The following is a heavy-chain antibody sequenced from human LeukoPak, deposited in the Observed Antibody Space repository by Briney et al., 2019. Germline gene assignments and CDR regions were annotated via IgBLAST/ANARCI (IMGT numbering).Heavy chain of an antibody. J-gene: IGHJ4*02. D-gene: IGHD2-15*01. CDR2: IKQDGGER. CDR3: ARDQWWSDY. V-gene: IGHV3-7*01. Sequence: GGSLRLSCAASGFTFSTYWMTWVRQAPGKGLEWVANIKQDGGERHYVDSIKGRFTTSRDNAKKTLYLQMNSLRAEDTAVYYCARDQWWSDYWGQGTLVTVSS. CDR1: GFTFSTYW.